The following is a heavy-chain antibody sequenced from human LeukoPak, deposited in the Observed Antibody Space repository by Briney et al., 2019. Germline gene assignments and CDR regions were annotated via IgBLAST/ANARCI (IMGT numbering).Heavy chain of an antibody. CDR3: AGNHSVSYSGSYYYYYYMDV. V-gene: IGHV1-69*05. J-gene: IGHJ6*03. D-gene: IGHD1-26*01. CDR1: GGTFSSYA. CDR2: IIPIFGTA. Sequence: SVKVSCKASGGTFSSYAISWVRQAPGQGLEWMGGIIPIFGTANYAQKFQGRVTSTTHDSTSTAYMEVSRLRSEDTAVYYCAGNHSVSYSGSYYYYYYMDVWGKGTTVTVSS.